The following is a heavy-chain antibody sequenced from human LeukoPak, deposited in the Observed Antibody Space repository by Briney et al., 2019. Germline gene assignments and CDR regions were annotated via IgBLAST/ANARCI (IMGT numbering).Heavy chain of an antibody. CDR1: GGSVSSGSYY. CDR3: ARVGVRGTHN. V-gene: IGHV4-61*01. CDR2: IYYSGST. Sequence: SETLSLTCTVSGGSVSSGSYYWSWIRQPPGKGLEWIGYIYYSGSTNYNPSLKSRVTISVDTSKNQFSLKLSSVTAADTAVYYCARVGVRGTHNWGQGTLVTVSS. D-gene: IGHD3-10*01. J-gene: IGHJ4*02.